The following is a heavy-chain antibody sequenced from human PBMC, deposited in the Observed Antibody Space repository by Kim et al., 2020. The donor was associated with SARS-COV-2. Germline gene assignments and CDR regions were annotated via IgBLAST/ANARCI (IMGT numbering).Heavy chain of an antibody. J-gene: IGHJ6*03. D-gene: IGHD2-2*01. CDR3: AFGSTSSNYYYMDV. Sequence: PSLKSRVTISVDTSKNQFSLKLSSVTAADTAVYYCAFGSTSSNYYYMDVWGKGTTVTVSS. V-gene: IGHV4-34*01.